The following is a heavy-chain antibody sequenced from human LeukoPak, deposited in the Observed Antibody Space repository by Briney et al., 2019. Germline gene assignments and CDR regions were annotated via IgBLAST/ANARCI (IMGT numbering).Heavy chain of an antibody. Sequence: GGSLRLSCAVSGFTFSDHYMDWVRQAPGKGLEWVGRSRDRAKSYTTDYAASVKGRFTISRDDSKSTLYLQMNSLETEDTAVYYCSRDATGDHWGQGTLVSVSS. CDR3: SRDATGDH. CDR2: SRDRAKSYTT. CDR1: GFTFSDHY. V-gene: IGHV3-72*01. J-gene: IGHJ4*02.